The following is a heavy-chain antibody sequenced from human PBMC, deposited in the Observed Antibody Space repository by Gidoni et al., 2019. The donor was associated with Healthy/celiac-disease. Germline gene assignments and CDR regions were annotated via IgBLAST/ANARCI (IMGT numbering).Heavy chain of an antibody. CDR2: IKSITYGGTT. V-gene: IGHV3-15*01. CDR3: TTGQWLAYYFDY. J-gene: IGHJ4*02. Sequence: EVQLVESGGGLVKPGGSLRLSCAASGFTFSNAWMSCVRQAPGKGLEWVGRIKSITYGGTTDYAAPVKGRFTISRDDSKNTLYLQMNSLKTEDTAVYYCTTGQWLAYYFDYWGQGTLVTVSS. CDR1: GFTFSNAW. D-gene: IGHD6-19*01.